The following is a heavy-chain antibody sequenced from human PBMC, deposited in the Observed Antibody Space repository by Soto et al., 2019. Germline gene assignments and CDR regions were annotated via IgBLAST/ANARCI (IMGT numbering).Heavy chain of an antibody. CDR2: INAGNGNT. CDR1: GYTFTSYA. Sequence: ASVKVSCKASGYTFTSYAMHWVRQAPGQRLEWMGWINAGNGNTKYSQRFQGRVTITRDTSASTAYMELSSLRSEDTAVYYCARINDVLTGYYRIYYFDYWGQGALVTVSS. J-gene: IGHJ4*02. V-gene: IGHV1-3*01. CDR3: ARINDVLTGYYRIYYFDY. D-gene: IGHD3-9*01.